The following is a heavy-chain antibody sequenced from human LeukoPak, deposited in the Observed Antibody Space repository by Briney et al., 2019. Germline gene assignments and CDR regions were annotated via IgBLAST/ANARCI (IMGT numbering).Heavy chain of an antibody. CDR2: IRSQASGGTT. CDR3: TRDRRYYYGSGSLYYYAMDV. J-gene: IGHJ6*02. D-gene: IGHD3-10*01. Sequence: GGSLRLSCTASGFTFCDFAMSWVRQAPGKGLEWVTFIRSQASGGTTEYAASVKGRFTISRDDSKSIAYLQMNSLKTEDTAVYFCTRDRRYYYGSGSLYYYAMDVWGRGTTVTVSS. V-gene: IGHV3-49*04. CDR1: GFTFCDFA.